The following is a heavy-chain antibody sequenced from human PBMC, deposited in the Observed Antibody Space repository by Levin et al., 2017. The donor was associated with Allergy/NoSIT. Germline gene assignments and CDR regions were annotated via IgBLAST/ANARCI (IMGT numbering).Heavy chain of an antibody. CDR1: GASISSNLYY. D-gene: IGHD3-10*01. CDR2: AHYTGRT. Sequence: SGPTLVKPTQTLTLTCTVSGASISSNLYYGGWIRQPPGKGLEWIGIAHYTGRTYYNPSLKSRVTISVDTSKNQFSLSLTSVTAADTAVYYCKRHQQFTGSSLLDSWGQGTLVTVSS. CDR3: KRHQQFTGSSLLDS. V-gene: IGHV4-39*01. J-gene: IGHJ4*02.